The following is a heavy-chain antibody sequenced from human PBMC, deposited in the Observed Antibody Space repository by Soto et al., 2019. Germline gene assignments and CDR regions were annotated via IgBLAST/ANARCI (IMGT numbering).Heavy chain of an antibody. V-gene: IGHV1-69*01. CDR1: GGTFSSYA. D-gene: IGHD3-22*01. Sequence: QVQLVQSGAEVKKPGSSVKVSCKASGGTFSSYAISWVRQAPGQGLEWMGGIIPIFGTANYAQKFQGRVTLTADESTSTAYMELSSMRSEDTAVYYCARVVSNNYYDSSTTTIDIWGQGTMVTVSS. J-gene: IGHJ3*02. CDR3: ARVVSNNYYDSSTTTIDI. CDR2: IIPIFGTA.